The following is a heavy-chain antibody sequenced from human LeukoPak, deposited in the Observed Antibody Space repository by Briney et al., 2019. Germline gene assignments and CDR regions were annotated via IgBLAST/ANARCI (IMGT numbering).Heavy chain of an antibody. CDR3: ARSDYGDEYFDY. Sequence: PSVTLSLTCTVSGGSISSSSYFWGWIRRPPGKGLEWIGSTYYSGSTYYNPSLKSRVTISVDTSKNQFSLKLSSVTAADTAVYYCARSDYGDEYFDYWGQGTLVTVSS. D-gene: IGHD4-17*01. CDR2: TYYSGST. V-gene: IGHV4-39*01. J-gene: IGHJ4*02. CDR1: GGSISSSSYF.